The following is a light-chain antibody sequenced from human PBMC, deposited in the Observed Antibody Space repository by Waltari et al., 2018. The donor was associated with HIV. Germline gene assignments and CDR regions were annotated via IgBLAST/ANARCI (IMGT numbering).Light chain of an antibody. V-gene: IGLV1-44*01. CDR1: RSNIGSNH. CDR2: SNK. CDR3: ATWDDALSGPV. Sequence: QSVLTQPPSASGTPGQRVIISCSGNRSNIGSNHVNWYQQFSGAAPTLLIYSNKQRPSAVPDRFSGSKSGSAASLAISGLKSEDEADYHCATWDDALSGPVFGAGTKLTV. J-gene: IGLJ3*02.